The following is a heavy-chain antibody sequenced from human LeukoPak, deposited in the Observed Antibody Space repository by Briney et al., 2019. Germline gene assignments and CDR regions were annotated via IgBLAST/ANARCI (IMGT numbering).Heavy chain of an antibody. CDR2: IWYDGSNK. V-gene: IGHV3-30*02. J-gene: IGHJ3*01. Sequence: PGGSLRLSCAASGFTFSSYGMRWVRQAPGKGLEWVAFIWYDGSNKYYADSVKGRFTISRDNSKNTLYLQMNSLRAEDTAVYYCAKEGSWRYYDSSGYFLWGQGTMVTVSS. D-gene: IGHD3-22*01. CDR1: GFTFSSYG. CDR3: AKEGSWRYYDSSGYFL.